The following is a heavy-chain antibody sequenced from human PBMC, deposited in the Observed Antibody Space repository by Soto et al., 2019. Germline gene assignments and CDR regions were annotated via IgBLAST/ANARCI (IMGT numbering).Heavy chain of an antibody. CDR3: ARALGTRTSYYYYGMDV. J-gene: IGHJ6*02. V-gene: IGHV1-69*01. D-gene: IGHD3-16*01. CDR1: GGTFSSYA. CDR2: IIPIFGTA. Sequence: QVQLVQSGAEVKKPGSSVKVSCKASGGTFSSYAISWVRQAPGQGLEWMGGIIPIFGTANYAQKFQGRVTITADESTSTAYMELSSLRSEDTAVYYCARALGTRTSYYYYGMDVWGQGTTVTVSS.